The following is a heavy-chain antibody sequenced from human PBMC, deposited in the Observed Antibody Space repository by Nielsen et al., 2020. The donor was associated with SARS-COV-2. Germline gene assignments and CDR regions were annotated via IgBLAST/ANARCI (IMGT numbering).Heavy chain of an antibody. D-gene: IGHD4-11*01. J-gene: IGHJ4*02. CDR1: GFTFSDYY. Sequence: SLKISCAASGFTFSDYYMSWIRQAPGKGLEWVSYISSSSSYTNYADSVKGRFTISRDNAKNSMSMQMNSLRADDTAVYYCARDYYSNLDYWGQGTLVTVSS. CDR3: ARDYYSNLDY. V-gene: IGHV3-11*05. CDR2: ISSSSSYT.